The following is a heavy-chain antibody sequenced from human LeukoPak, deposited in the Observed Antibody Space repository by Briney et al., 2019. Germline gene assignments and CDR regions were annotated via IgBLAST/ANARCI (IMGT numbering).Heavy chain of an antibody. CDR1: GFTFSNYW. CDR3: AFIAAAVQ. D-gene: IGHD6-13*01. CDR2: IKQDGSEK. V-gene: IGHV3-7*01. Sequence: GGSLRLSCAASGFTFSNYWMNWVRQAPGKGLQWVANIKQDGSEKYYVDSVKGRFTISRDNAKNSLYLQMSSLRAEDTAVYYCAFIAAAVQWGQGTLVTVSS. J-gene: IGHJ4*02.